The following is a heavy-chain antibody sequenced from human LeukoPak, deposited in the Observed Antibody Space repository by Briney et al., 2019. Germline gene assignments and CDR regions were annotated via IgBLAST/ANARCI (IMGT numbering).Heavy chain of an antibody. D-gene: IGHD3-10*01. Sequence: ASVKVSCKASGYTFTSYGISWVRQAPGQGLEWMGWISAYNGNTNYAQKLQGRVTMTTDTSTSTAYMERRSLTSDDTAVYYCARDLVLLWFGELLPLDSWGQGTPVTVSS. CDR2: ISAYNGNT. CDR3: ARDLVLLWFGELLPLDS. V-gene: IGHV1-18*01. J-gene: IGHJ4*02. CDR1: GYTFTSYG.